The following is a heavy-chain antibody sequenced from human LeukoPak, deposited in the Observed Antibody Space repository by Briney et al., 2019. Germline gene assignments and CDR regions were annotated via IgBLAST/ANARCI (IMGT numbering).Heavy chain of an antibody. Sequence: ASVKVSRKASGYTFTSYGISWVRQAPGQGLEWMGWISAYNGNTNYAQKLQGRVTMTTDTSTSTAYMELRSLRSDDTAVYYCARCLLRYFDWLSFTDAFDIWGQGTMVTVSS. CDR2: ISAYNGNT. CDR3: ARCLLRYFDWLSFTDAFDI. CDR1: GYTFTSYG. D-gene: IGHD3-9*01. J-gene: IGHJ3*02. V-gene: IGHV1-18*01.